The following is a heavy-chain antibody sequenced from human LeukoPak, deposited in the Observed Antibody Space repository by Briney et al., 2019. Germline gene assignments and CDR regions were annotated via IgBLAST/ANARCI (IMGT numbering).Heavy chain of an antibody. CDR1: GGSISSYY. Sequence: SETLSLTCTVSGGSISSYYWSWIRQPPGKGLEWIGYIYYSGSTNYNPSLKSRVTISVDTSKNQFSMKLISVTAADTAVYYCARTARSRDWFDPWGQGSLVTVSS. D-gene: IGHD2-21*02. CDR2: IYYSGST. J-gene: IGHJ5*02. CDR3: ARTARSRDWFDP. V-gene: IGHV4-59*08.